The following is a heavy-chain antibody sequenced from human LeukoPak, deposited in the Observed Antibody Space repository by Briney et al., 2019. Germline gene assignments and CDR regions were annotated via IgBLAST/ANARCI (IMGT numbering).Heavy chain of an antibody. D-gene: IGHD3-3*01. Sequence: GGSLRLSCAASGFTFSTYGMPWVRQAPGKGLEWVAVISYDGSNKYYADSVKGRFTISRDNSKNTLYLQMNSLRAEDTAVYYCARDREGFLEWLLLGIDYWGQGTLVTVSS. CDR2: ISYDGSNK. CDR3: ARDREGFLEWLLLGIDY. CDR1: GFTFSTYG. J-gene: IGHJ4*02. V-gene: IGHV3-30*03.